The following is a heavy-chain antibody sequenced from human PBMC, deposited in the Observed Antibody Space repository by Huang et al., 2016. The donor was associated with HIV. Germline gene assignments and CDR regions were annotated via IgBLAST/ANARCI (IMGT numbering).Heavy chain of an antibody. V-gene: IGHV4-4*07. CDR3: ARQQQLPKGEFDY. Sequence: QVQLQESGPGLVKPSETLSLTCTVSGGSISSYYWSWIRQPAGKGLEWIGRIYSSGSTTYYPSLRSRVTMSIDTSKNQFSLRLSSVTAADTAVYYCARQQQLPKGEFDYWGQGTLVTVSS. D-gene: IGHD6-13*01. CDR2: IYSSGST. CDR1: GGSISSYY. J-gene: IGHJ4*02.